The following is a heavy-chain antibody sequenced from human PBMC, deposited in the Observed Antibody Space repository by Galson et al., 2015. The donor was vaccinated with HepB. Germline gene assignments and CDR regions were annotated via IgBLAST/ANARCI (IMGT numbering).Heavy chain of an antibody. CDR2: ISSTSTTM. CDR3: ARDGEEFMWLEP. CDR1: GFTFSSYT. J-gene: IGHJ4*02. D-gene: IGHD6-19*01. V-gene: IGHV3-48*01. Sequence: SLRLSCAASGFTFSSYTMNWVRQAPGKGLESVSYISSTSTTMYYADSAKGRFTISRDNAQNSLYLQMNSLKASDTAIYYCARDGEEFMWLEPWGQGTLVTVTS.